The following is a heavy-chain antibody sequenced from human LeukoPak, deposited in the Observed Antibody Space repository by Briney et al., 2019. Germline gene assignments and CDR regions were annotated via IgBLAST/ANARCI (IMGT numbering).Heavy chain of an antibody. CDR3: AREGSGSPGFDY. J-gene: IGHJ4*02. CDR2: INWNGGST. V-gene: IGHV3-20*04. CDR1: GFTFDDYG. Sequence: GGSPRLSCAASGFTFDDYGMGGVRQSPGKGLGGVCGINWNGGSTGYADSVKGRFNISRDNAKNSLYLQMNSLRAEDRALYYCAREGSGSPGFDYWGQGTLVTVSS. D-gene: IGHD1-26*01.